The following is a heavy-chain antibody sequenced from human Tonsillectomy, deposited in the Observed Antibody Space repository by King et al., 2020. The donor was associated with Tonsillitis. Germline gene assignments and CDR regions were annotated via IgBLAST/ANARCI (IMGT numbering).Heavy chain of an antibody. D-gene: IGHD4-23*01. J-gene: IGHJ4*02. CDR1: GGTFSTHA. Sequence: VQLVESGAEVKKPGSSVKVSCKASGGTFSTHAISWVRQAPGQGLKGMGGIIPIFGTTNYAQKFQGRVTFSADESTSTAYMELSGLRSEDTDVYNWARAHGGNYLFFDCWGQGTLVTGSS. CDR3: ARAHGGNYLFFDC. CDR2: IIPIFGTT. V-gene: IGHV1-69*01.